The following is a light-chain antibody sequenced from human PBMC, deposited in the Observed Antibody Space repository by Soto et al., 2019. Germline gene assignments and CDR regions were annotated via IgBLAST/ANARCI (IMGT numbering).Light chain of an antibody. CDR2: EVI. Sequence: QSALTQPPSASGSPGQSVTISCTGTSSDVGGYNYVSWYQQHPGKAPKLMIYEVIKRPSGVPDRFSGSKSGNTASLTVSGLQSEDEDDYYCSSYAGSNVVFGGGTKLTVL. V-gene: IGLV2-8*01. J-gene: IGLJ2*01. CDR1: SSDVGGYNY. CDR3: SSYAGSNVV.